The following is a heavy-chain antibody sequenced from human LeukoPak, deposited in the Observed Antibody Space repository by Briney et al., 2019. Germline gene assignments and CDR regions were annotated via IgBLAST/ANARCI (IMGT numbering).Heavy chain of an antibody. Sequence: EASVKVSCKASGYTFTSYAMNWVRQAPGQGLEWMGWINTNTGNPTYAQGFTGRLVFSLDTSVSTAYLQISSLKAEDTAVYYCARTLTYCTNGVCYKSYYGMDVWGQGTTVTVSS. CDR2: INTNTGNP. J-gene: IGHJ6*02. D-gene: IGHD2-8*01. V-gene: IGHV7-4-1*02. CDR1: GYTFTSYA. CDR3: ARTLTYCTNGVCYKSYYGMDV.